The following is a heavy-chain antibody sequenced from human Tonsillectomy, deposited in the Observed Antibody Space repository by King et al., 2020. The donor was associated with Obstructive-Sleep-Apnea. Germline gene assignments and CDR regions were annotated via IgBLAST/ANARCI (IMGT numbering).Heavy chain of an antibody. Sequence: QLVQSGAEVKKPGASVKVSCKASGYAFTGHYIHWARQAPGQGLEWMGWINPNSGDTNYAQRFQGWVTMTRDTSISTAYMELSRLGSDETAVYYCARDRNIKVGAILGDLGYYYGMDVWGQGTTVTVSS. CDR3: ARDRNIKVGAILGDLGYYYGMDV. CDR1: GYAFTGHY. J-gene: IGHJ6*02. D-gene: IGHD1-26*01. CDR2: INPNSGDT. V-gene: IGHV1-2*04.